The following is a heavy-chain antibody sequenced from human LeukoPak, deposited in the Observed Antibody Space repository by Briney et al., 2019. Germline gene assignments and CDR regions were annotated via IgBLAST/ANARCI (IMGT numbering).Heavy chain of an antibody. CDR2: ISYDGSNK. Sequence: GGSLRLSCAASGFTLSSYGMHWVRQAPGKGLEWVAVISYDGSNKYYADSVKGRFTISRDNSKNTLYLQMNSLRAEDTAVYYCAKEGARSSLDYWGQGTLVTVSS. CDR1: GFTLSSYG. D-gene: IGHD1-26*01. V-gene: IGHV3-30*18. CDR3: AKEGARSSLDY. J-gene: IGHJ4*02.